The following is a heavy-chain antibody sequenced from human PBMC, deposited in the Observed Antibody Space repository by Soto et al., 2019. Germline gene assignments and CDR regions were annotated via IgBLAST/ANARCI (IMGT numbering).Heavy chain of an antibody. D-gene: IGHD6-19*01. CDR3: ARVYSSGWYGIDY. CDR2: IYHSGST. J-gene: IGHJ4*02. Sequence: PSETLSLTCAVSGGSISSSNWWSWVRQPPGKGLEWIGEIYHSGSTNYNPSLKSRVTISVDKSKNQFSLKLSSVTAADTAVYYCARVYSSGWYGIDYWGQGTLVTVSS. V-gene: IGHV4-4*02. CDR1: GGSISSSNW.